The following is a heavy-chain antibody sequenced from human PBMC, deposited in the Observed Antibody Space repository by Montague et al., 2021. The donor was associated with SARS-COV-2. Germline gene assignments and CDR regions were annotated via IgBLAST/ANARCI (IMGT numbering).Heavy chain of an antibody. CDR2: IDRDGAT. J-gene: IGHJ6*02. Sequence: LALVKPTQTLTLTCTVSGFSLSTHGVCVTWIRQPPGGALEWLARIDRDGATHYKTSLQTRLTLSQDTSKNHVVLTVTNVDPADTATYYCARMECGTVSSPDFLGHGIKVTVS. V-gene: IGHV2-70*11. CDR1: GFSLSTHGVC. D-gene: IGHD2-15*01. CDR3: ARMECGTVSSPDF.